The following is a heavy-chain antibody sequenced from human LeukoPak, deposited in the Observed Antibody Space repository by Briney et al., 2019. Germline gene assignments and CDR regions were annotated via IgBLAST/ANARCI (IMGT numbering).Heavy chain of an antibody. J-gene: IGHJ4*02. V-gene: IGHV2-5*02. CDR3: AHSLRSTVTTERPYYFDY. CDR2: IYWDDDK. Sequence: SGPTLVKPTQTLTLTCTFSGFSLITSGVGVGWIRQPPGKALEWLALIYWDDDKRYSPSLKSRLTITKDTSKNQVVLTMTNMDPVDTATYYCAHSLRSTVTTERPYYFDYWGQGTLVAVSS. CDR1: GFSLITSGVG. D-gene: IGHD4-17*01.